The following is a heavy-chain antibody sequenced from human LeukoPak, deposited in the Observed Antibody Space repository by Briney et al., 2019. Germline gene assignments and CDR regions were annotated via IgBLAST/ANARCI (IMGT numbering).Heavy chain of an antibody. Sequence: GESLKISCEGSGYRFISYWIGWVRQMPGQGLEWMGIIQPGDSDTRYSPSFQGQVTISVDKSISTAYLQWSSLKASDTAMYYCARHVKEWLADYWGQGTLVTVSS. CDR3: ARHVKEWLADY. D-gene: IGHD6-19*01. V-gene: IGHV5-51*01. CDR1: GYRFISYW. CDR2: IQPGDSDT. J-gene: IGHJ4*02.